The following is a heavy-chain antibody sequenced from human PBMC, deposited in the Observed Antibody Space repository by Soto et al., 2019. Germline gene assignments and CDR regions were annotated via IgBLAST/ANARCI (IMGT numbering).Heavy chain of an antibody. CDR1: GGTFSSYA. D-gene: IGHD6-13*01. J-gene: IGHJ6*02. CDR3: AREGPYSRSWYRGGYYYYGMDV. V-gene: IGHV1-69*13. Sequence: GASVKVSCKASGGTFSSYAISWVRQAPGQGLEWMGGIIPIFGTANYAQKFQGRVTITADEYTSTAYMERSSLRSEDTAVYYCAREGPYSRSWYRGGYYYYGMDVWGQGTTVTVSS. CDR2: IIPIFGTA.